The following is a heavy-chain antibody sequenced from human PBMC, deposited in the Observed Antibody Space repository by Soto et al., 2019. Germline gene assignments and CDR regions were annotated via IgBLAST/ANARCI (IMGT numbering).Heavy chain of an antibody. V-gene: IGHV4-59*08. CDR1: GGSISSYY. D-gene: IGHD1-26*01. J-gene: IGHJ4*02. CDR2: IYYSGST. CDR3: AKGFGNYWAFDY. Sequence: SETLSLTCTVSGGSISSYYWSWIRQPPGKGLEWIGYIYYSGSTNYNPSLKSRVTISVDTSKNQFSLKLSSVTAADTAVYYCAKGFGNYWAFDYWGQGTLVTVSS.